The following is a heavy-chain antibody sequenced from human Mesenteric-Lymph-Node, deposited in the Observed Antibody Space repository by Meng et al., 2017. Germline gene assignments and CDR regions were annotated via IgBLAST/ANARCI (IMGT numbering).Heavy chain of an antibody. CDR1: GFTFSSYG. J-gene: IGHJ4*02. CDR2: IWYDGSNK. V-gene: IGHV3-33*06. CDR3: TKDGSGWSAY. Sequence: GGSLRLSCAASGFTFSSYGMHWVRQAPGKGLEWVAVIWYDGSNKYYADSVKGRFTISRDNSKNSLYLQMDSLRAEDTAVYYCTKDGSGWSAYWGQGTQVTVSS. D-gene: IGHD6-19*01.